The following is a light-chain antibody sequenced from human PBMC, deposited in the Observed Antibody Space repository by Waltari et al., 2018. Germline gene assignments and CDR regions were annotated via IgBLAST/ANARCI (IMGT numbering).Light chain of an antibody. CDR1: QGINNW. Sequence: DIQMTQSPSSLSASVGDRVTMTCRASQGINNWLAWYQQVPGRAPKLLIYSASSLQSGVPSRFSGSGSGTNFTLTITSLQPEYFATYYCQQYSGYSGPFGGGTKVEIK. V-gene: IGKV1D-16*01. J-gene: IGKJ4*01. CDR2: SAS. CDR3: QQYSGYSGP.